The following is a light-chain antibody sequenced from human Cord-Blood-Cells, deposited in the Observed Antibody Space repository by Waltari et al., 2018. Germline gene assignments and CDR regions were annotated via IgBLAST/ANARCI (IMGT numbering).Light chain of an antibody. CDR2: DVS. CDR1: SSDVGCDNY. V-gene: IGLV2-14*01. CDR3: SSCTISSPLV. Sequence: SALTQPAAVSGSTGQLITISCTGTSSDVGCDNYVSWYQQHPGKAPKFMIFDVSNRPSGVSKRFSCSKSCNTASLTISGLHAEDEADYYCSSCTISSPLVFGEGTQLTVL. J-gene: IGLJ3*02.